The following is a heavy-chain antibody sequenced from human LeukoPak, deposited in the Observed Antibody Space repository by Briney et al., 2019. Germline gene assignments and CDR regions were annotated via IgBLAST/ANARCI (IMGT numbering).Heavy chain of an antibody. CDR3: ASLVGFVEIGSEAFDI. V-gene: IGHV1-69*06. CDR1: GYTFTSYD. J-gene: IGHJ3*02. D-gene: IGHD5-24*01. Sequence: SVKVSCKASGYTFTSYDINWVRQAPGQGLEWMGGIIPIFGTANYAQKFQGRVTITADKSTSTAYMELNSLRSEDTAVYYCASLVGFVEIGSEAFDIWGQGTMVTVSS. CDR2: IIPIFGTA.